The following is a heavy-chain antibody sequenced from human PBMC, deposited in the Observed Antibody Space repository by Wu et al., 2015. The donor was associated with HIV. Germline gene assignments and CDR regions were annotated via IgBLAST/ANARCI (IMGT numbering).Heavy chain of an antibody. V-gene: IGHV4-4*07. CDR3: ARDLKGDYYYGSGSNNWFDP. CDR1: GGSISSYY. J-gene: IGHJ5*02. Sequence: QVQLQESGPGLVKPSETLSLTCTVSGGSISSYYWSWIRQPAGKGLEWIGRIYTSGSTNYNPSLKSRVTMSVDTSKNQFSLKLSSVTAADTAVYYCARDLKGDYYYGSGSNNWFDPWGQGTLVTVSS. CDR2: IYTSGST. D-gene: IGHD3-10*01.